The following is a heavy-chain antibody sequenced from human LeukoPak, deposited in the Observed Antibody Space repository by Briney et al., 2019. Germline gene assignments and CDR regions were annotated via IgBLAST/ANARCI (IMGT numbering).Heavy chain of an antibody. CDR1: GGSISSGDYY. J-gene: IGHJ4*02. V-gene: IGHV4-30-4*01. CDR3: ARAVTDYYFDY. Sequence: SQTLSLTCTVSGGSISSGDYYWSWIRQPPGKGLEWIGYIYYSGSTYYNPSPKSRVTISVDTSKNQFSLKLSSVTAADTAVYYCARAVTDYYFDYWGQGTLVTVSS. CDR2: IYYSGST. D-gene: IGHD4-23*01.